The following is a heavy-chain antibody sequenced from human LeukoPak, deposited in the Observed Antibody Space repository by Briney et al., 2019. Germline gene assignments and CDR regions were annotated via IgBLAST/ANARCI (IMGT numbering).Heavy chain of an antibody. CDR3: ARDAPLSTGFYVLDT. CDR2: IYYSEST. D-gene: IGHD3-9*01. CDR1: GGSHRRYY. Sequence: PSETLSLPCTRSGGSHRRYYWSWTRQPPGKGLEWIGYIYYSESTNYNPSLKSRVTISVDTSKNQFSLKLSSVTAADTAVYYCARDAPLSTGFYVLDTWGQGTMVTVSS. J-gene: IGHJ3*02. V-gene: IGHV4-59*01.